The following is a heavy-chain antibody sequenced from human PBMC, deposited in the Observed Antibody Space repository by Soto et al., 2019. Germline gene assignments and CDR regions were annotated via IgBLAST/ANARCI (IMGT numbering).Heavy chain of an antibody. J-gene: IGHJ6*02. CDR1: GYTFTGYY. V-gene: IGHV1-2*04. D-gene: IGHD2-8*01. Sequence: GASLKVSCKASGYTFTGYYMHWVRQAPGQGLEWMGWINPNSGGTNYAQKFQGWVTMTRDTSISTAYMELSRLRSDDTAVYYCARGKYCTNGVCLRYYYYGMDVWGQGTTVTVSS. CDR2: INPNSGGT. CDR3: ARGKYCTNGVCLRYYYYGMDV.